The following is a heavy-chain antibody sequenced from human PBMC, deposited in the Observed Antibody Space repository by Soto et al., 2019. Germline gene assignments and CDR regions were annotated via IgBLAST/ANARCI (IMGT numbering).Heavy chain of an antibody. CDR2: IYYSGST. J-gene: IGHJ5*02. Sequence: QVQLQESGPGLVKPSQTLSLTCTVSGGSISSGDYYWSWIRQHPGKGLEWIGYIYYSGSTYYNPSLKSRVTISVDTSKNPFSLKLRSVTAADTAVYYCARWWSGSRQGFDPWGQGTLVTVSS. D-gene: IGHD3-3*01. CDR3: ARWWSGSRQGFDP. CDR1: GGSISSGDYY. V-gene: IGHV4-31*03.